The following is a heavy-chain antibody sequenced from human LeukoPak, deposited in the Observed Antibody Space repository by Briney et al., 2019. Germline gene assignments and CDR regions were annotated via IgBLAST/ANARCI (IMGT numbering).Heavy chain of an antibody. CDR1: GGTFSSYA. CDR3: ARGDFWSGYYGGFDP. CDR2: IIPIFGTA. D-gene: IGHD3-3*01. Sequence: SVKVSCKASGGTFSSYAISCVRQAPGQGLEWMGGIIPIFGTASYAQKFQGRVTITTDESTSTAYMELSSLRSEDTAVYYCARGDFWSGYYGGFDPWGQGTLVTVSS. V-gene: IGHV1-69*05. J-gene: IGHJ5*02.